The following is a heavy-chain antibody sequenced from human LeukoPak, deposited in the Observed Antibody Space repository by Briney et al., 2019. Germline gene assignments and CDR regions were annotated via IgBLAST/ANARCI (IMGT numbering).Heavy chain of an antibody. CDR2: MNPNSGNT. CDR1: GYTFTSYD. J-gene: IGHJ6*03. Sequence: GASVKVSCKASGYTFTSYDINWVRQATGQGLEWMGWMNPNSGNTGYAQKFQGRVTMTRNTSISTAYMELSSLRSEDTAVYYCARKGYSSSRIYYYYYMDVWGKGTTVTVSS. V-gene: IGHV1-8*01. CDR3: ARKGYSSSRIYYYYYMDV. D-gene: IGHD6-6*01.